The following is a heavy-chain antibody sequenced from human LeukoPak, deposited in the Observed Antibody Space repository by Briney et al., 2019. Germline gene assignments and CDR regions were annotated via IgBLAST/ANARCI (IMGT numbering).Heavy chain of an antibody. D-gene: IGHD3-22*01. Sequence: SQTLSLTCTVSGGSISSGSYYWNWIRQPAGKGLEWIGRIYTSGGTHNNPSLKCRVTISVELAKNQFSLKPSSLTAADTAVYYCARAMIVVIIHPVIDASDIWGQGTMVTVSS. CDR1: GGSISSGSYY. V-gene: IGHV4-61*02. CDR2: IYTSGGT. J-gene: IGHJ3*02. CDR3: ARAMIVVIIHPVIDASDI.